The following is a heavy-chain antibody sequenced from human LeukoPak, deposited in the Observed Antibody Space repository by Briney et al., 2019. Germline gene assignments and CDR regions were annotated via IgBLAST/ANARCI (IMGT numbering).Heavy chain of an antibody. Sequence: PGRSLRLSCAASGFTFSSYAMHWVRQAPGKGLEWVAVISYDGSNKYYADSVKGRFTISRDNSKNTLYLQMNSLRAEDTAVYYCARAPSPDYYDSSGYYPTLPDYWGQGTLVTVSS. J-gene: IGHJ4*02. CDR2: ISYDGSNK. CDR1: GFTFSSYA. CDR3: ARAPSPDYYDSSGYYPTLPDY. D-gene: IGHD3-22*01. V-gene: IGHV3-30-3*01.